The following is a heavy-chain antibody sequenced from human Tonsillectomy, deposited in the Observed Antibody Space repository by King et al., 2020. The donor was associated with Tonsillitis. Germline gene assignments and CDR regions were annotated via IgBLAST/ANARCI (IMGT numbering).Heavy chain of an antibody. Sequence: VQLVESGGVLVQPGGSLRLSCAASGLSFSSNAMSWFRQAPGKWLEWVSAVSGSGGSTSYADAVTGRFPISRENSKNTLYLQMNSLRAEDTAVYYCAKDLRRFWSGYYTGRAFDIWGQGTMVTVSS. CDR3: AKDLRRFWSGYYTGRAFDI. CDR2: VSGSGGST. CDR1: GLSFSSNA. J-gene: IGHJ3*02. D-gene: IGHD3-3*01. V-gene: IGHV3-23*04.